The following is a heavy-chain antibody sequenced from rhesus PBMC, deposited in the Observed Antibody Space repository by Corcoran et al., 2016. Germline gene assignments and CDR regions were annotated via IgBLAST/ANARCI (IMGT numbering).Heavy chain of an antibody. CDR3: TKDSGSFSLDV. CDR2: IGGSSGRT. CDR1: GYSISRGYG. Sequence: QVQLQESGPGLVKPSETLSLTCAVSGYSISRGYGWSWIRQPPGKGLEWIGYIGGSSGRTNYNPSLKSRVTISKDTSKKQFSLKLSSVTAADTAVYDCTKDSGSFSLDVWGRGILVTVSP. J-gene: IGHJ5-2*02. V-gene: IGHV4-127*01. D-gene: IGHD2-21*01.